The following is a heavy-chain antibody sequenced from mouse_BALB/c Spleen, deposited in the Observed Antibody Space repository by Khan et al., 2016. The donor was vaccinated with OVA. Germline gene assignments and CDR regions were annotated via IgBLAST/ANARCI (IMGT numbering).Heavy chain of an antibody. CDR3: ARKHYSYDRYFDV. CDR1: GYTFTNYG. D-gene: IGHD2-12*01. CDR2: INTYTGEP. V-gene: IGHV9-3-1*01. J-gene: IGHJ1*01. Sequence: QVQLQQSGPELKKPGETVKISCKASGYTFTNYGVNWVKQTPGKGLKWMGWINTYTGEPTYADDFKGRFVFSLETSASTAYLQINNLKNEDTASYFCARKHYSYDRYFDVWGAGTTVTVSS.